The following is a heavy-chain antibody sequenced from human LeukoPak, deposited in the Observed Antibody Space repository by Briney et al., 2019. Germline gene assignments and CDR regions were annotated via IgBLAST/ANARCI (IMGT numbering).Heavy chain of an antibody. Sequence: GGSLRLSCAASGFTFNNYAMNWVRQGPGEGLEWVSAISGTGGSAYYADSVKGRFTISRDNSKNTLYLEMNSLRADDTAVYYCARGGRGSSGWYFGYWGQGTLVTVSS. D-gene: IGHD6-19*01. CDR1: GFTFNNYA. CDR3: ARGGRGSSGWYFGY. J-gene: IGHJ4*02. CDR2: ISGTGGSA. V-gene: IGHV3-23*01.